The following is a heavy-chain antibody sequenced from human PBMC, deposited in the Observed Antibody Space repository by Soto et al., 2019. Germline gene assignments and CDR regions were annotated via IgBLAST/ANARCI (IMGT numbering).Heavy chain of an antibody. CDR1: GGSISISSYY. CDR3: ARHHSSSWSFYYYYGMDV. Sequence: SETLSLTCTVSGGSISISSYYWGCIRQPPGKGLEWIGSIYYSGSTYYNPSLKSRVTISVDTSKNQFSLKLSSVTAADTAVYYCARHHSSSWSFYYYYGMDVWGQGTTVTVSS. J-gene: IGHJ6*02. CDR2: IYYSGST. D-gene: IGHD6-13*01. V-gene: IGHV4-39*01.